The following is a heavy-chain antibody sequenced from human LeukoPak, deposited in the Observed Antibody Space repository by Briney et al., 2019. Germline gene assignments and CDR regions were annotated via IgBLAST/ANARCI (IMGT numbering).Heavy chain of an antibody. CDR3: AKEAGDIVVVPAAISYNWFDP. V-gene: IGHV3-23*01. D-gene: IGHD2-2*02. CDR1: GFTFSSYA. Sequence: GGSLRLSCAASGFTFSSYAMSWVRQAPGKGLEWVSAISGSGGSTYYADSVKGRFTISRDNSKNTLYLQMNSLRAEDTAVYYCAKEAGDIVVVPAAISYNWFDPWGQGTLVTVSS. CDR2: ISGSGGST. J-gene: IGHJ5*02.